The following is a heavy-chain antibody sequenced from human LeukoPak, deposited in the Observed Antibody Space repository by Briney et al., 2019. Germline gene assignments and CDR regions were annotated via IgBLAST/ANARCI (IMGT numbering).Heavy chain of an antibody. CDR3: ARQPHSSGWYCGMDV. J-gene: IGHJ6*02. Sequence: PSETLSLTCTVSGGSISSSSYYWGWIRQPPGKGLEWIGSIYYSGSTYYNPSLKGRVTISVDTSKNQFSLKLSSVTAADTAVYYCARQPHSSGWYCGMDVWGQGTTVTVSS. D-gene: IGHD6-19*01. CDR2: IYYSGST. V-gene: IGHV4-39*01. CDR1: GGSISSSSYY.